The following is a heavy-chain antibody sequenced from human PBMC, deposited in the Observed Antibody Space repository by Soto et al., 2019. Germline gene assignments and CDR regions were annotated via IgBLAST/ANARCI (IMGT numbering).Heavy chain of an antibody. Sequence: SETLSLTCTVSGGSISSYYWSWIRQPPGKGLEWIGYIYYSGSTNYNPSLKSRVTISVDTSKNQFSLKLSSVTAADTAVYYCARLPYYYDSSGYFPRHFDYWGQGTLVTVSS. CDR1: GGSISSYY. J-gene: IGHJ4*02. CDR3: ARLPYYYDSSGYFPRHFDY. V-gene: IGHV4-59*08. CDR2: IYYSGST. D-gene: IGHD3-22*01.